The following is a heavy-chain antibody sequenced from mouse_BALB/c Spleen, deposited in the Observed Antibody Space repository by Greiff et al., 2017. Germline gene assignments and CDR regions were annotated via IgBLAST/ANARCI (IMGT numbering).Heavy chain of an antibody. CDR2: IYPGDGDT. CDR3: ARGGYYDY. J-gene: IGHJ2*01. D-gene: IGHD2-3*01. V-gene: IGHV1-80*01. Sequence: VQLQQSGAELVRPGSSVKISCKASGYAFSSYWMNWVKQRPGQGLEWIGQIYPGDGDTNYNGKFKGKATLTADKSSSTAYMHLSSLTSEDSAVYFCARGGYYDYWGQGTTLTVSS. CDR1: GYAFSSYW.